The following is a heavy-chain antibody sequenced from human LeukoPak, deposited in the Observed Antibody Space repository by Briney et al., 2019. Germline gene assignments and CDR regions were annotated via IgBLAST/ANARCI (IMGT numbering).Heavy chain of an antibody. V-gene: IGHV3-48*03. CDR2: ISSSGSTI. Sequence: GGSLRLSCAASGFTFSSYEMNWVRQAPGKGLEWVSYISSSGSTIYYADSVKGRFTISRDNAKNSLYLQMNSLRAEDTAGYYCARERADAFDIWGQGTMVTVSS. CDR1: GFTFSSYE. CDR3: ARERADAFDI. J-gene: IGHJ3*02.